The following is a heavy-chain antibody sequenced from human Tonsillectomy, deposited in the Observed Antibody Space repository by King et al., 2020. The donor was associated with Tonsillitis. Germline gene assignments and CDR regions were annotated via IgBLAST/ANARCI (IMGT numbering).Heavy chain of an antibody. V-gene: IGHV4-61*02. CDR2: IYTSGST. J-gene: IGHJ4*02. CDR1: GGSISSGSYY. CDR3: AGAAYDYVWGSYRPPFDY. Sequence: VQLQESGPGLVKPSQTLSLTCTVSGGSISSGSYYWSWIRQPAGKGLEWNGRIYTSGSTNYNPPLKSRVPISVDTSKNQFSLKLSSVTAADTAVYYCAGAAYDYVWGSYRPPFDYWGQGTLVTVSS. D-gene: IGHD3-16*02.